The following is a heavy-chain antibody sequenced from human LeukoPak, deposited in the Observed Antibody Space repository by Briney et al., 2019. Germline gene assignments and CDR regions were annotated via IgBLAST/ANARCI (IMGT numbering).Heavy chain of an antibody. CDR2: ISSSSSYI. CDR1: GFTFSSYS. V-gene: IGHV3-21*01. Sequence: GGSLRLSCAASGFTFSSYSMNWVRQAPGKGLEWVSSISSSSSYIYYADSVKGRFTISRDNAKNSLYLQMNSLRAEDTAAYYCARTGGSYYSYFDYWGQGTLVTVSS. J-gene: IGHJ4*02. D-gene: IGHD1-26*01. CDR3: ARTGGSYYSYFDY.